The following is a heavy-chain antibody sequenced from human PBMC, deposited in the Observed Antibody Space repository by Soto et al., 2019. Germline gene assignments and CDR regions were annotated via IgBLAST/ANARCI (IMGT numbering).Heavy chain of an antibody. CDR2: IIPICGTA. CDR1: GGTFSSYA. CDR3: SIDRTRRYNNGRGNYSSAY. J-gene: IGHJ4*02. V-gene: IGHV1-69*01. Sequence: QVQLVQSGAEVKKPGSSVKVSCKASGGTFSSYAISWVRQAPGQGLEWLGGIIPICGTANYAQKLQGRVTMASDESVNTSDMELSSLRSEDTAEYLGSIDRTRRYNNGRGNYSSAYWGKGNVVTVSS. D-gene: IGHD3-22*01.